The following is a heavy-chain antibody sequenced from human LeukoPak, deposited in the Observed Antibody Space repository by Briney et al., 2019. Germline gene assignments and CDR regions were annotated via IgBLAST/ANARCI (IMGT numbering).Heavy chain of an antibody. Sequence: SETLSLTCTVSGGSISSYSWNWIRLPAGKGLEWIGRIFTSGSTNYNPSLKSRVTMSVDTSKNQFSLKLSSLTAADTAVYYCARGARDFLTGYYRFDYWGQGTLVTVYS. V-gene: IGHV4-4*07. D-gene: IGHD3-9*01. CDR3: ARGARDFLTGYYRFDY. J-gene: IGHJ4*02. CDR1: GGSISSYS. CDR2: IFTSGST.